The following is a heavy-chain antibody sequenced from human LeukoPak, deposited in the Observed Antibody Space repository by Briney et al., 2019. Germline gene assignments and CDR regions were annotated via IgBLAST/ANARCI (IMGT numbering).Heavy chain of an antibody. Sequence: ASVKVSCKASGDTITGYYMHWVRQAPGQGLESMGWINPNSGGTNYAQKFQGRVTMTRDTSISTAYMELSRLRSDDTAVYYCAREGYYDSSGSIGAFDIWGQGTMVTVSS. CDR2: INPNSGGT. V-gene: IGHV1-2*02. CDR3: AREGYYDSSGSIGAFDI. D-gene: IGHD3-22*01. CDR1: GDTITGYY. J-gene: IGHJ3*02.